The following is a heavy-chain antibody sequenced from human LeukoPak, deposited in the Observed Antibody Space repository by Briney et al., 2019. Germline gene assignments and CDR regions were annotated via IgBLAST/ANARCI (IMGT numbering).Heavy chain of an antibody. Sequence: SETLSLTCTISGASISTYYWTWIRQLAGKGLEWIGRIYTSGTTNYNPSLKNRVTMSVDTSKNQFSLKLSSVTAADTAVYYCARGYGDYVGTENYFDYWGQGTLVTVSS. V-gene: IGHV4-4*07. CDR2: IYTSGTT. CDR3: ARGYGDYVGTENYFDY. CDR1: GASISTYY. J-gene: IGHJ4*02. D-gene: IGHD4-17*01.